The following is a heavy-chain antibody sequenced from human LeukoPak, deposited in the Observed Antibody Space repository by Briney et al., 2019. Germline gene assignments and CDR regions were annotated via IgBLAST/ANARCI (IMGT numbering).Heavy chain of an antibody. CDR3: ARHGIAAAGNFDY. Sequence: AAVKVSCKASGYSSTNYGISWVRQAPGQGLEWMGWTHIYRGNTNYAQKFQGRVTMTTDTSTSTVYMEVRGLRSDDTAMYYCARHGIAAAGNFDYWGQGTLVTVSS. CDR2: THIYRGNT. D-gene: IGHD6-13*01. J-gene: IGHJ4*02. CDR1: GYSSTNYG. V-gene: IGHV1-18*01.